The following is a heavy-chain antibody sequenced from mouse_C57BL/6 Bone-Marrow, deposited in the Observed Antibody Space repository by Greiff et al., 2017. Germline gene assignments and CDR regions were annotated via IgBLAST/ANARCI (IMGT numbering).Heavy chain of an antibody. D-gene: IGHD1-1*01. CDR1: GYTFTSYG. V-gene: IGHV1-81*01. J-gene: IGHJ1*03. CDR3: ARYYYGSSSWYFDV. Sequence: VQLVESGAELARPGASVKLSCKASGYTFTSYGISWVKQRTGQGLEWIGEIYPRSGNTYYNEKFKGKATLTADKSSSTAYMEIRSLTSEDSAVYFCARYYYGSSSWYFDVWGTGTTVTVSS. CDR2: IYPRSGNT.